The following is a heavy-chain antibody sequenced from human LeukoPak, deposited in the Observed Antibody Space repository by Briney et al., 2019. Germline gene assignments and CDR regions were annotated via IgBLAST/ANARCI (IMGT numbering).Heavy chain of an antibody. CDR2: IIPILGIA. Sequence: SVKVSCKASGGTFSSYAISWVRQAPGQGLEWMGRIIPILGIANYAQKFQGRVTITADKSTSTAYMELSSLRSEDTAVYYCASGSSSGTTDYWGQGTLVTVSS. CDR3: ASGSSSGTTDY. D-gene: IGHD6-19*01. V-gene: IGHV1-69*04. J-gene: IGHJ4*02. CDR1: GGTFSSYA.